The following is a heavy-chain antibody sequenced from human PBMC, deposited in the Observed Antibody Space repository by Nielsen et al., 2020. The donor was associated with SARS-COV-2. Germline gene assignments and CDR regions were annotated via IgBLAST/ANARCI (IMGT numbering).Heavy chain of an antibody. Sequence: GESLKISCAASGFTFDDYGMHWVRQPPGKGLEWLSVISGHGESAHYADSVKGRFTISRDNSKNFLYLEMNSLRFGDTAFYYCASLVAMSAIRGGDFWGQGTLVTVSS. D-gene: IGHD5/OR15-5a*01. V-gene: IGHV3-43*02. CDR2: ISGHGESA. CDR1: GFTFDDYG. CDR3: ASLVAMSAIRGGDF. J-gene: IGHJ4*02.